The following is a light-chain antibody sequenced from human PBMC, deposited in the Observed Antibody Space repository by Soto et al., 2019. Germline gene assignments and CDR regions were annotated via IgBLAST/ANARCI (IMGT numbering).Light chain of an antibody. CDR2: GVS. V-gene: IGLV2-14*01. J-gene: IGLJ3*02. CDR1: SSDIGGHND. Sequence: QSALTQPASVSGSPGQSITISCTGTSSDIGGHNDVSWYQQHPGKAPKLLIYGVSNRPSGVSNRFSASKSGNTASLTISGLQAEDETDYYCISYIPSTTTHWVFGGGTKLTVL. CDR3: ISYIPSTTTHWV.